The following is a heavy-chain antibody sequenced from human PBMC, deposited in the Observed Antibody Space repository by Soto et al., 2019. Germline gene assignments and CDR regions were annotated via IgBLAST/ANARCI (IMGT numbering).Heavy chain of an antibody. CDR1: GFTFSSYS. V-gene: IGHV3-21*01. Sequence: PGGSLRLSCAASGFTFSSYSMNWVRQAPGKGLGWVSSISSSSSYIYYADSVKGRFTISRDNAKNSLYLQMNSLRAEDTAVYYCARSANVLRFLEWSNNWFDPWGQGTLVTVSS. D-gene: IGHD3-3*01. CDR2: ISSSSSYI. CDR3: ARSANVLRFLEWSNNWFDP. J-gene: IGHJ5*02.